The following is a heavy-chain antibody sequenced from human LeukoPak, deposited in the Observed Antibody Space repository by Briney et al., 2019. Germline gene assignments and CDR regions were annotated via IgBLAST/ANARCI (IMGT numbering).Heavy chain of an antibody. V-gene: IGHV4-30-2*01. D-gene: IGHD5-12*01. CDR2: IYHSGST. CDR3: ARGPAKWLRRYYYYYGMDV. Sequence: SSETLSLTCTVSGGSISSGGYYWSWIRQPPGKGLEWIGYIYHSGSTYYNLSLKSRVTISVDRSKNQFSLKLSSVTAADTAVYYCARGPAKWLRRYYYYYGMDVWGQGTTVTVSS. CDR1: GGSISSGGYY. J-gene: IGHJ6*02.